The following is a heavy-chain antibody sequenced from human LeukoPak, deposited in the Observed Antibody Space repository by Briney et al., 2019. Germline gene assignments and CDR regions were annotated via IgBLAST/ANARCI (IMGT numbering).Heavy chain of an antibody. J-gene: IGHJ6*02. CDR1: GFTFSDYN. CDR3: ARSIGLTGGGVDV. Sequence: PGGSLRLSCAASGFTFSDYNMNWVRQAPGKGLEWVSYITNGGSTIHHADSVKGRFTISRDNSKKTLYLQMNSLRAEDTAVYYCARSIGLTGGGVDVWGQGTTVTVSS. V-gene: IGHV3-11*01. CDR2: ITNGGSTI. D-gene: IGHD3-9*01.